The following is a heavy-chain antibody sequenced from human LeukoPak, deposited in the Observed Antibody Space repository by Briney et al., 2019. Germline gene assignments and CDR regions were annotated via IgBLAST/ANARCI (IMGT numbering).Heavy chain of an antibody. CDR1: GGSISSYY. Sequence: SETLSLTCAVSGGSISSYYWSWIRQPPGRGLEWIAYIYYSGSTNYNPSLKSRVTISVDTSKNQFSLKLSSVTAADTAVYYCARRYGSGSSGTFDYWGQGTLVTVSS. CDR2: IYYSGST. J-gene: IGHJ4*02. V-gene: IGHV4-59*01. D-gene: IGHD3-10*01. CDR3: ARRYGSGSSGTFDY.